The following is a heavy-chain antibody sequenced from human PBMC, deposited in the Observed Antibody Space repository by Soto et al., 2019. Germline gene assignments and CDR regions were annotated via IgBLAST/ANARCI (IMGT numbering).Heavy chain of an antibody. CDR1: GGTFSSYA. J-gene: IGHJ6*02. V-gene: IGHV1-69*01. CDR2: IIPIFGTA. D-gene: IGHD6-19*01. Sequence: QVQLVQSGAEVKKPGSSVKVSCMASGGTFSSYAISWVRQAPGQGLEWMGGIIPIFGTANYAQKFQGRVTITADESTSTAYMELSSLRSEDTAVYYCARDGSSGRGYYYYGMDVWGQGTTVTVSS. CDR3: ARDGSSGRGYYYYGMDV.